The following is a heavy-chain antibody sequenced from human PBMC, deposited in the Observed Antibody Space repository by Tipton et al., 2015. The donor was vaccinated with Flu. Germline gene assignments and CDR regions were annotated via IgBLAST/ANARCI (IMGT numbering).Heavy chain of an antibody. CDR2: IYYSGST. CDR1: GGSISSSSYY. Sequence: TLSLTCTVPGGSISSSSYYWGWIRQPPGKGLEWIGSIYYSGSTYYNPSLKSRVTISVDTSKNQFSLKLSSVTAADTAVYYCARAGSYYDSPTLFDYWGQGTLVTVSS. J-gene: IGHJ4*02. CDR3: ARAGSYYDSPTLFDY. D-gene: IGHD3-22*01. V-gene: IGHV4-39*07.